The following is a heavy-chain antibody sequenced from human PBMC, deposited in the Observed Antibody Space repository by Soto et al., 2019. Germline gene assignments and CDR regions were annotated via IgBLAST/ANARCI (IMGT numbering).Heavy chain of an antibody. J-gene: IGHJ4*02. V-gene: IGHV4-39*01. Sequence: SETLSLTCTVSGGSISSSSYYWGWIRQPPGKGLEWIGSIYYSGSTYYNPSLKSRVTISVDTSKNQFSLKLSSVTAAYTAVYYCASYSVVAATRIDYWGQGTLVTVSS. CDR3: ASYSVVAATRIDY. D-gene: IGHD2-15*01. CDR1: GGSISSSSYY. CDR2: IYYSGST.